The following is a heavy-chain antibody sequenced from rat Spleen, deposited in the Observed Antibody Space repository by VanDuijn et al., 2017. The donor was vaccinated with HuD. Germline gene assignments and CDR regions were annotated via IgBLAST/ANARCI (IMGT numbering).Heavy chain of an antibody. CDR3: ASQPLSYYFDY. CDR2: ISYDGRST. Sequence: EVQLVESGGGLVQPGRSLKLSCAASGFTFSDYNMAWVRQAPKKGLEWVATISYDGRSTYYRDSVKGRFTVSRDNAKSTLYLQIDSLRSEDTATYYCASQPLSYYFDYWGQGVMVTVSS. J-gene: IGHJ2*01. V-gene: IGHV5-7*01. CDR1: GFTFSDYN. D-gene: IGHD3-1*01.